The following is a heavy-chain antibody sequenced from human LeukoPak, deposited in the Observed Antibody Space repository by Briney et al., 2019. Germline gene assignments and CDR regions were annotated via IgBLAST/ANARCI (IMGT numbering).Heavy chain of an antibody. CDR1: ELTFSSHA. CDR3: AKGKYSSGGVPDY. D-gene: IGHD6-19*01. V-gene: IGHV3-23*01. J-gene: IGHJ4*02. CDR2: ISGGGEST. Sequence: PGGSLRLSCAASELTFSSHAMNWVRQAPGKGLEWVSSISGGGESTYYADSVKGRFTVSRDNSKNTLYLQINSLRGEDTAVYYCAKGKYSSGGVPDYWGQGTLVTVSS.